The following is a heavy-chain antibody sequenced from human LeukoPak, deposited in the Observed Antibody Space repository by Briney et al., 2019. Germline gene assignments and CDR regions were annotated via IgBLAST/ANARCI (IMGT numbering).Heavy chain of an antibody. V-gene: IGHV1-8*01. CDR1: GYTFTSYD. J-gene: IGHJ6*02. Sequence: ASVKVSCKASGYTFTSYDINWVRQATGQGLEWMGWMNPNSSNTGYAQKFQGRVTMTRNTSISTAYMELSSLRSEDTAVYYCARGDEAAAGTLIEGDYYYYGMDVWGQGATVTVSS. D-gene: IGHD6-13*01. CDR3: ARGDEAAAGTLIEGDYYYYGMDV. CDR2: MNPNSSNT.